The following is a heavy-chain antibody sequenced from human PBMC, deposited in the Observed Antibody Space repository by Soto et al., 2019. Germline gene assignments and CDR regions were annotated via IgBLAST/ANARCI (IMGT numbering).Heavy chain of an antibody. D-gene: IGHD3-9*01. CDR2: ITSKKYGGTP. Sequence: SWISQKQGKGLEWVGFITSKKYGGTPQYAASVKGRFSISRADSQTVAYLQMNNLKTDETAVEFFSCMPQTRYDIYDWVMDFWVQGTTVTVSS. V-gene: IGHV3-49*02. CDR3: SCMPQTRYDIYDWVMDF. J-gene: IGHJ6*02.